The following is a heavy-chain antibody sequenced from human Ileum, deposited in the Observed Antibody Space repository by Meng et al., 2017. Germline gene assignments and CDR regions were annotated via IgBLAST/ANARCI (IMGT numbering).Heavy chain of an antibody. CDR3: AREWIVVVVAATPPLDY. J-gene: IGHJ4*02. D-gene: IGHD2-15*01. CDR2: INPNSGGT. V-gene: IGHV1-2*06. CDR1: GYTFTGYY. Sequence: VQLVQAGTEVKKPGASVKVLCKSSGYTFTGYYMHWVRQATGQGLEWMGRINPNSGGTNYAQKFQGRVTMTRDTSISTAYMELSRLRSDDTAVYYCAREWIVVVVAATPPLDYWGQGTLVTVSS.